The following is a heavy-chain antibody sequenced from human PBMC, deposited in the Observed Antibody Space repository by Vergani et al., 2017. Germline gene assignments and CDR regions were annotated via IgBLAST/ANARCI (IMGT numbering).Heavy chain of an antibody. Sequence: EVQLVESGGGLVQPGRSLRLSCAASGFTFDAYAMHLVRQAPGKGLEWVSGINWNSDSIAYADSVKGRFTISRDNAKNSLYLQMNSLRAEDTALYYCVKDIAASGNYWYFDLWGRGTLVTVSS. CDR3: VKDIAASGNYWYFDL. CDR1: GFTFDAYA. CDR2: INWNSDSI. D-gene: IGHD6-13*01. V-gene: IGHV3-9*01. J-gene: IGHJ2*01.